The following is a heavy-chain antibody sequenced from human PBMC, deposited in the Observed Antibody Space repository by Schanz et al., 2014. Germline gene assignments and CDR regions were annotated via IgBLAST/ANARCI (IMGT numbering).Heavy chain of an antibody. CDR1: GFTFSDYY. V-gene: IGHV3-11*01. J-gene: IGHJ4*02. CDR2: ISSVGISK. D-gene: IGHD3-10*01. Sequence: QVQLVESGGGLVKPGGSLRLSCAASGFTFSDYYMSWVRQAPGKGLEWVSYISSVGISKYYADPVKGRFTISRDNSKNTLDLQMSSLRADDTAVYYCVKEGTVVSGSPRDYWGQGALVTVSS. CDR3: VKEGTVVSGSPRDY.